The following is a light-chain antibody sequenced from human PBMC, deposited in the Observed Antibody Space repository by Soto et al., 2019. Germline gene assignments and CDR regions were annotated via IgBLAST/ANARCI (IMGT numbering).Light chain of an antibody. CDR1: QGISSA. CDR3: QQFNSYPPLT. J-gene: IGKJ2*01. V-gene: IGKV1-13*02. Sequence: AIQLTQSPSSLSASVGDRVTITCRASQGISSALAWYQQKPGKAPKLLIYDASSLESGVPSRFSGSGSGTDFTLTISSLQPEDFATYYCQQFNSYPPLTFGQGTKLEIK. CDR2: DAS.